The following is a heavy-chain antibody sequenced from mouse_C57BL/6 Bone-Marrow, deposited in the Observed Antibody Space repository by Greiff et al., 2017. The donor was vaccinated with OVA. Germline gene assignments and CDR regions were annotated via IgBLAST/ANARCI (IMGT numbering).Heavy chain of an antibody. Sequence: QVQLKESGAELARPGASVKLSCKASGYTFTSYGISWVKQRTGQGLEWIGEIYPRSGNTYYNEKFKGKATLTADKSSSTAYMELRSLTSEDSAVYFCARLGYSYYAMDYWGQGTSVTVSS. CDR2: IYPRSGNT. CDR1: GYTFTSYG. CDR3: ARLGYSYYAMDY. D-gene: IGHD3-1*01. V-gene: IGHV1-81*01. J-gene: IGHJ4*01.